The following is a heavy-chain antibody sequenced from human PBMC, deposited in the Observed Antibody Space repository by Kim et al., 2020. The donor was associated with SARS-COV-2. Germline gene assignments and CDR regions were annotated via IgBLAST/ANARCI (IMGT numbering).Heavy chain of an antibody. CDR2: IIGSGGNK. CDR3: VKRVYTGTWPAPH. J-gene: IGHJ4*02. CDR1: GFSFSNYV. D-gene: IGHD2-2*02. V-gene: IGHV3-23*01. Sequence: GGSLRLSCKASGFSFSNYVMNWVRQAPGKGLEWVAIIIGSGGNKYYADSVTGRFTVSRDNSENTLYLQMNGLRADDTAIYYCVKRVYTGTWPAPHLGQGILGPVPS.